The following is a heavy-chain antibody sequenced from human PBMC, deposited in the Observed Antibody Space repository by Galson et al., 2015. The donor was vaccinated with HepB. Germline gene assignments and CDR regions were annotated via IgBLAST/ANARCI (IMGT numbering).Heavy chain of an antibody. V-gene: IGHV1-46*01. CDR2: INPSGGSS. D-gene: IGHD5-18*01. CDR3: ARARDTSMGFDY. J-gene: IGHJ4*02. CDR1: GYTFTSYY. Sequence: SVKVSCKASGYTFTSYYMHWVRQAPGQGLEWMGVINPSGGSSSFAQNFQSRVTMTRDTSTSTVYMELSSLRSDDTAAYFCARARDTSMGFDYWGQGTLVTVSS.